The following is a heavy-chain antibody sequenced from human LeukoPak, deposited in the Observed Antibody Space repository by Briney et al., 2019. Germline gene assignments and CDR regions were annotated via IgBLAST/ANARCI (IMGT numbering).Heavy chain of an antibody. J-gene: IGHJ6*03. D-gene: IGHD5-18*01. CDR1: GYTFTGYY. V-gene: IGHV1-2*02. CDR3: ARVYVGYSYGYYYYMDV. CDR2: INPNSGGT. Sequence: ASVKVSCKASGYTFTGYYMHWVRQAPGQGLEWMGWINPNSGGTNYAQKFQGRVTMTRDTSISTAYMELSRLRSDDTAVYYCARVYVGYSYGYYYYMDVWGKGTTVTVSS.